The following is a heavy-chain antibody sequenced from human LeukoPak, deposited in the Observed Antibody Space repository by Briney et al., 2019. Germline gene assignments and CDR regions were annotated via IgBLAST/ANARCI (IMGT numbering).Heavy chain of an antibody. J-gene: IGHJ4*02. Sequence: GASVKVSCKASGYIFTGYYMHWVRQAPGQGLEWMGIINPSRGSTSYAQKFQGRVTMTRDMSTTTVYMELSRLRSEDTAVYYCARDRTNVDAAMVLDYWGQGTLVTVSS. V-gene: IGHV1-46*01. CDR2: INPSRGST. CDR3: ARDRTNVDAAMVLDY. CDR1: GYIFTGYY. D-gene: IGHD5-18*01.